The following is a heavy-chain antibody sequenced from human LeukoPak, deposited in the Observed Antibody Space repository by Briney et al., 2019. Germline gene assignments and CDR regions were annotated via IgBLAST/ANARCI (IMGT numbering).Heavy chain of an antibody. CDR2: MNPNSGNT. V-gene: IGHV1-8*01. CDR3: ARVLRSHRGAENWFDP. Sequence: ASVKVSCKASGYTFTSYDINWVRQATGQGLEWMGWMNPNSGNTGYAQKFQGRVTMTRNTSISTAYMELSSLRSEDTAVYYCARVLRSHRGAENWFDPWGQGTLVTVSS. CDR1: GYTFTSYD. J-gene: IGHJ5*02. D-gene: IGHD3-10*01.